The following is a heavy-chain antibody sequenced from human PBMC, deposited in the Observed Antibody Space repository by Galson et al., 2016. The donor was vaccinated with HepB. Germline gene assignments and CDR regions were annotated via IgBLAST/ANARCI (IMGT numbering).Heavy chain of an antibody. CDR3: ALDPGGNGFLNS. CDR2: IIPIFGTS. CDR1: GGTFSSYH. V-gene: IGHV1-69*13. Sequence: SVKVSCKASGGTFSSYHISWVRQAPGQGLEWMGEIIPIFGTSNHAQKFRGRVTITAAVSTTTAYMELSSLRSEDTALYFCALDPGGNGFLNSWGQGTLVTVSS. J-gene: IGHJ4*02. D-gene: IGHD4-23*01.